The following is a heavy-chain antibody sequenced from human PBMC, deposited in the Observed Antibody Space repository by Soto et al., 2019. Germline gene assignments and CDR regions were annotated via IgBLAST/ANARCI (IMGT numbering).Heavy chain of an antibody. CDR3: ARGLVLRYFDWLSYYYYYYGMDV. D-gene: IGHD3-9*01. CDR2: IYTSGST. CDR1: GGSISSYY. V-gene: IGHV4-4*07. J-gene: IGHJ6*02. Sequence: SETLSLTCTVSGGSISSYYWSWIRQPAGKGLEWIGRIYTSGSTNYNPSLKSRVTISVDTSKNQFSLKLSSVTAADTAVYYCARGLVLRYFDWLSYYYYYYGMDVWGQGTTVTVSS.